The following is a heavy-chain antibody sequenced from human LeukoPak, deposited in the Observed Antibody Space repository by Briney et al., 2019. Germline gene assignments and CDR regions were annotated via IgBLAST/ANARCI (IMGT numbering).Heavy chain of an antibody. D-gene: IGHD2-8*01. CDR2: TFYRSKWYN. CDR3: ARSVNNWFDP. Sequence: SQTLSLTCAISGDSVSSDSAAWNWIRQSPSRGLEWLGRTFYRSKWYNDSAVSVKRRITINPDTSKTQFSLQLNSVTPEGTAVYYCARSVNNWFDPWGQGTLVTVSS. V-gene: IGHV6-1*01. J-gene: IGHJ5*02. CDR1: GDSVSSDSAA.